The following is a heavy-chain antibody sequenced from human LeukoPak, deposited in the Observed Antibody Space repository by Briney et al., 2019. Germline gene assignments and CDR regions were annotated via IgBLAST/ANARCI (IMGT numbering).Heavy chain of an antibody. Sequence: SETLSLTCAVYGGSFSGYYWSWIRQPPGKGLEWIGEINHSGSTNYNPSLKSRVTISVDTSKNQFSLELSSVTAADTAVYYCARHRTYGSGRSWFDPWGQGTLVTVSS. V-gene: IGHV4-34*01. D-gene: IGHD3-10*01. J-gene: IGHJ5*02. CDR2: INHSGST. CDR1: GGSFSGYY. CDR3: ARHRTYGSGRSWFDP.